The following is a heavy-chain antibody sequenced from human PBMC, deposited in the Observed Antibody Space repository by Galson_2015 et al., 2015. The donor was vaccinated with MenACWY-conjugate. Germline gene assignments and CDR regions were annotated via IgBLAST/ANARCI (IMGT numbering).Heavy chain of an antibody. CDR3: ARDWYCPSSGCYNCFAP. V-gene: IGHV1-18*01. D-gene: IGHD3-22*01. Sequence: YGDTNYAQKFRGRVTVTADTSTSTAYMELRSLRSDDTAVYYCARDWYCPSSGCYNCFAPWGQGTLVTVSS. J-gene: IGHJ5*02. CDR2: YGDT.